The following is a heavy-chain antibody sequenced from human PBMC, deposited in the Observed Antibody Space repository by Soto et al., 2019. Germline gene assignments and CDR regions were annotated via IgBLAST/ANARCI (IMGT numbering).Heavy chain of an antibody. Sequence: PSETLSLTCAVYGGSFSGYYWSWIRQPPGKGLDWIGEINHSGSTNYNPSLKSRVSISVGTSNNQFSLKLSSVTAADTAVYYCARGRGDGYNQHWYFDLWGRGTLVTVS. D-gene: IGHD3-10*01. CDR1: GGSFSGYY. CDR3: ARGRGDGYNQHWYFDL. J-gene: IGHJ2*01. V-gene: IGHV4-34*01. CDR2: INHSGST.